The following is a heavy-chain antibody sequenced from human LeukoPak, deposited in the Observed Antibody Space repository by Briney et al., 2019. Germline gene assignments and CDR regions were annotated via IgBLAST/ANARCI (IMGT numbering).Heavy chain of an antibody. J-gene: IGHJ5*02. CDR3: VASPFGVVISNWFDP. D-gene: IGHD3-3*01. CDR1: GFTFSSYG. Sequence: GGSLRLSCAASGFTFSSYGMHWVRQAPGKGLEWVAFIRYDGGDKFYADSVKGRFTLSRDNFKNTLYLQMNSLRAEDTAVYARVASPFGVVISNWFDPWGQGTLVTVSS. V-gene: IGHV3-30*02. CDR2: IRYDGGDK.